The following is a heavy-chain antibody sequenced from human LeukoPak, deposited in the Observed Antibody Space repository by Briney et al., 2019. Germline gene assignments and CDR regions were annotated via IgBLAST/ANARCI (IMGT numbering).Heavy chain of an antibody. J-gene: IGHJ4*02. V-gene: IGHV4-61*09. CDR1: GGSISSGIYY. CDR3: ARSPGRDDFFFDY. D-gene: IGHD5-24*01. Sequence: SQTLSLTCTGAGGSISSGIYYWRWIRQPPGKGLEWIAHIYTSGSTNYNTSLKSRVTISIDTSKNQFSLKLSSVTAADTAVYYCARSPGRDDFFFDYWGQGTLVTVSS. CDR2: IYTSGST.